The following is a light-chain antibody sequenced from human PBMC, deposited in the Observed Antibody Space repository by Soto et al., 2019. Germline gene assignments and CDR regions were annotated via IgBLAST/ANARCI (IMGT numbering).Light chain of an antibody. CDR1: QSVASAF. J-gene: IGKJ3*01. CDR2: ATS. CDR3: QQYGGSPPFT. V-gene: IGKV3-20*01. Sequence: ELVLTQSPGTLSLSPGERATLSCRASQSVASAFLAWYQQKPGQAPRRLIYATSTRATGIPDRFSGTGSGTDFTLTIDRLEPEDFAVYYCQQYGGSPPFTFGPGTKVDIK.